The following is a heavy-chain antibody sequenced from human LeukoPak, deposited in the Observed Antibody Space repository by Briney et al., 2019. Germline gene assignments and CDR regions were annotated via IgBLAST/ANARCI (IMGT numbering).Heavy chain of an antibody. Sequence: SETLSLTCAVYGGSFSGYYWSWSRQPPGEGLEWIGEINHSGSTNYNPSLKSRVTISVDTSTNQFSLKLSSVTAADTAVYYCARGSSTYIVVVVAAREFDYWGQGTLVTVSS. CDR3: ARGSSTYIVVVVAAREFDY. CDR2: INHSGST. D-gene: IGHD2-15*01. CDR1: GGSFSGYY. J-gene: IGHJ4*02. V-gene: IGHV4-34*01.